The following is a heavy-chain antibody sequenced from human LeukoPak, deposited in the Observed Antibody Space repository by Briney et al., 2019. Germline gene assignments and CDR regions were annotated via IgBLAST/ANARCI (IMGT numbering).Heavy chain of an antibody. CDR1: GFTFSSYA. D-gene: IGHD2-15*01. V-gene: IGHV3-30*04. Sequence: PGRSLRLSRAASGFTFSSYAMHWVRQAPGKGLGWVAVISYDGRKKYYADSVKCRFTISRDNSKNTLYLQMNSLRAEDTAVYYCARVGCSGGSCYMYYFDYWGQGTLVTVSS. J-gene: IGHJ4*02. CDR3: ARVGCSGGSCYMYYFDY. CDR2: ISYDGRKK.